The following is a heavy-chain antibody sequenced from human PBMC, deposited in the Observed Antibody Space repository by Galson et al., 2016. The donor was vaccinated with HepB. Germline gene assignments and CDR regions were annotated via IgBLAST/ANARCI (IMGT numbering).Heavy chain of an antibody. CDR2: INPKNGGT. D-gene: IGHD1-1*01. J-gene: IGHJ6*04. Sequence: SVKVSCKASGYTFSDFYMHWVRQAPGQGLEWMGWINPKNGGTNYTQKFQGWVTMTRDMSISTFYMELSRLRHDDTAVYYCAREKPYTGGMDVWGKGTTVTVFS. CDR3: AREKPYTGGMDV. CDR1: GYTFSDFY. V-gene: IGHV1-2*04.